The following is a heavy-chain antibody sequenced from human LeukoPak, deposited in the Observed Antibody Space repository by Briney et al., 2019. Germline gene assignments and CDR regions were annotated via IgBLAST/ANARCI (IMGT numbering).Heavy chain of an antibody. D-gene: IGHD3-10*01. CDR2: IYTSGST. CDR1: GGSISSGSYY. J-gene: IGHJ3*02. V-gene: IGHV4-61*02. Sequence: PSQTLSLTCTVSGGSISSGSYYWSWIRQPAGKGLEWIGRIYTSGSTNYNPSLKSRVTISVDTSKNQFSLKLSSVTAADTAVYYCAGTYYYGSGSYLAAFDIWGQGTMVTASS. CDR3: AGTYYYGSGSYLAAFDI.